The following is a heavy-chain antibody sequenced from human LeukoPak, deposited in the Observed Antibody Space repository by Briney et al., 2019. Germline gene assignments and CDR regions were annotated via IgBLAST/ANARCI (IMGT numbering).Heavy chain of an antibody. D-gene: IGHD2-2*01. Sequence: ASVKVSCKASGYTFTGYYMHWVRQAPGQGLEWMGWINPNSGGTNYAQKFQGRVTMTRDTSISTAYMELSRLRSDDTAVYYCARDGGYCSSTSCFDYRGQGTLVTVSS. CDR1: GYTFTGYY. CDR3: ARDGGYCSSTSCFDY. CDR2: INPNSGGT. J-gene: IGHJ4*02. V-gene: IGHV1-2*02.